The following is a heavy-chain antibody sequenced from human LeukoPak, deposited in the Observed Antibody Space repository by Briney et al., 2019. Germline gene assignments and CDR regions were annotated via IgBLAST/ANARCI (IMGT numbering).Heavy chain of an antibody. D-gene: IGHD1-26*01. CDR2: INANYGDT. V-gene: IGHV1-2*02. CDR1: GYTFTGYY. CDR3: ARVVDVGVPGFQH. J-gene: IGHJ1*01. Sequence: ASVKVSCKTSGYTFTGYYLHWVRQAPRQGPEWVGWINANYGDTYNVQKFKGRLTITRDTSINTAYIELNRLISDDTAVYYCARVVDVGVPGFQHWGRGTLVTVSS.